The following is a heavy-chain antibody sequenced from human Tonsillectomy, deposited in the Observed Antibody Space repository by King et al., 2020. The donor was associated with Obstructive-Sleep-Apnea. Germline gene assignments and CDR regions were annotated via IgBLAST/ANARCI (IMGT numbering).Heavy chain of an antibody. V-gene: IGHV3-9*01. CDR3: VKDRAGGVPDAFDI. D-gene: IGHD3-16*01. CDR1: GFTFDDYA. CDR2: INWNSGYI. J-gene: IGHJ3*02. Sequence: VQLVESGGGLVQPGRSLRLSCATSGFTFDDYAMHWVRQAPGQGLEWVSGINWNSGYIGYADSVNGRFTISRDNAKNSLCLQMNSLRAEDTALYYCVKDRAGGVPDAFDIWGQGTMVTVSS.